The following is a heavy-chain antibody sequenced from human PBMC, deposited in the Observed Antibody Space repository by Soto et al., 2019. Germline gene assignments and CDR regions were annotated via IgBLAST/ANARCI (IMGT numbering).Heavy chain of an antibody. CDR2: MYYSGST. CDR3: ARGGGNSARDAFDI. CDR1: GGSVSSGSYY. D-gene: IGHD2-21*02. V-gene: IGHV4-61*01. Sequence: QVQLQESGPGLLKPSETLSLTCTVSGGSVSSGSYYWSWIRQPPGKGLEWIGYMYYSGSTNYNPSRTSRVTTSIDTPKNQFSLKLSSVTAADTAVYYCARGGGNSARDAFDIWGQGTMVTVSS. J-gene: IGHJ3*02.